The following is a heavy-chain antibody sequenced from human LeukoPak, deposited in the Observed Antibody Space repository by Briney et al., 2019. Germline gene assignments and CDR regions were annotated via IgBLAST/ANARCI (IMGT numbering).Heavy chain of an antibody. V-gene: IGHV4-34*01. CDR1: SGSFSGYY. CDR2: IYHSGST. CDR3: ARGSPLTIVVVVAATWLHGMDV. Sequence: SETLSLTCAVYSGSFSGYYWSWIRQPPGRGLEWIGEIYHSGSTNYNPSLKSRVTISVDTSKNQFSLKLSSVTAADTAVYYCARGSPLTIVVVVAATWLHGMDVWGQGTTVTVSS. J-gene: IGHJ6*02. D-gene: IGHD2-15*01.